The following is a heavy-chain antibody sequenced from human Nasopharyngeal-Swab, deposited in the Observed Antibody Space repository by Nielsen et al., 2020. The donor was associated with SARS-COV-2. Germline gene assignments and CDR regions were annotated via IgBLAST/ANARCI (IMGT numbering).Heavy chain of an antibody. D-gene: IGHD3-22*01. CDR3: AKDYYDSSGYLDAFDI. V-gene: IGHV3-30*18. CDR2: ISYDGSNK. Sequence: GESLNTSCASSGFTSSSYGMHWVRQAPGKGLEWVAVISYDGSNKYYADSVKGRLTISRDNSKNTLYLQMNRLRAEDTAVYYCAKDYYDSSGYLDAFDIWGQGTMVTVS. J-gene: IGHJ3*02. CDR1: GFTSSSYG.